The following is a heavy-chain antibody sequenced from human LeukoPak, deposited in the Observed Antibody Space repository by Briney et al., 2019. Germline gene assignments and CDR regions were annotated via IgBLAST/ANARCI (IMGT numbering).Heavy chain of an antibody. D-gene: IGHD6-19*01. J-gene: IGHJ4*02. CDR3: ARRTLYSSGPFDY. CDR2: ISPGNSET. Sequence: GESLKISCKTSGYSFTTYWIGWVRQMPGKGLEWMGVISPGNSETKYSPPFQGQVTISADKSINTAYLQWSSLKASDTAMYYCARRTLYSSGPFDYWGQGTLVTVSS. CDR1: GYSFTTYW. V-gene: IGHV5-51*01.